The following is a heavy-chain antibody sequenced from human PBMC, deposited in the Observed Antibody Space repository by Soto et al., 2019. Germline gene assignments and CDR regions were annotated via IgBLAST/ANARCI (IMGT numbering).Heavy chain of an antibody. V-gene: IGHV3-23*01. D-gene: IGHD2-2*01. CDR1: GFTFSSYA. J-gene: IGHJ4*02. CDR2: ISGSGGST. Sequence: EVLLLESGGGLVQPGGSLRLSCAASGFTFSSYAMSWVRQAPGKGLEWVSGISGSGGSTYYADSVKGRFTISRDNSKNTLYLQMNSLRAEDTAVYYCAKDRGGCSSTSCPPRLFDYWGQGTLVTVSS. CDR3: AKDRGGCSSTSCPPRLFDY.